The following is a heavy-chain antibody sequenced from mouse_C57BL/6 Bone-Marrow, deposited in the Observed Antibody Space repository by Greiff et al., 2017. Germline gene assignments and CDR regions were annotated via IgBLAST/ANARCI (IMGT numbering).Heavy chain of an antibody. V-gene: IGHV7-3*01. CDR1: GFTFTDYY. D-gene: IGHD2-1*01. Sequence: EVKLMESGGGLVQPGGSLSLSCAASGFTFTDYYMSWVRQPPGKALEWLGFIRNKANGYTTEYSASVKGRFTISRDNSQSILYLQMNALRAEDSATYYCARYGYGNYSWFAYWGQGTLVTVSA. J-gene: IGHJ3*01. CDR3: ARYGYGNYSWFAY. CDR2: IRNKANGYTT.